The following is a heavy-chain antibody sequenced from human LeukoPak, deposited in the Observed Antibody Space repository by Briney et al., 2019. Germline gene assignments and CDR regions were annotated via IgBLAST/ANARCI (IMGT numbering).Heavy chain of an antibody. Sequence: GGSLRLSCAASGFTFSGYSMNWVRQAPGKGLEWVSSISSSSSYIYYADSVKGRFTISRDNAKNSLYLQMNSLRAEDTAVYYCARSGWYYDILTGFDYWGQGTLVTVSS. CDR3: ARSGWYYDILTGFDY. CDR2: ISSSSSYI. CDR1: GFTFSGYS. J-gene: IGHJ4*02. D-gene: IGHD3-9*01. V-gene: IGHV3-21*01.